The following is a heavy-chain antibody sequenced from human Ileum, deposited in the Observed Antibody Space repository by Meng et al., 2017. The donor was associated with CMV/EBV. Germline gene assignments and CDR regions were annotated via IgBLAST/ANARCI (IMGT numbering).Heavy chain of an antibody. CDR3: ARQGQSYISPIDY. V-gene: IGHV3-53*01. Sequence: EVAVVDPGGTLIQAGGSRRSSCAASGFTVTNNDMGYVRQAPGKGLGWVSVISLVGTTHDAHSVKGRFTHSRDNSENTLFLQMDSLRVEDTAVYYCARQGQSYISPIDYWGQGTLVTVSS. CDR1: GFTVTNND. CDR2: ISLVGTT. J-gene: IGHJ4*02. D-gene: IGHD3-10*01.